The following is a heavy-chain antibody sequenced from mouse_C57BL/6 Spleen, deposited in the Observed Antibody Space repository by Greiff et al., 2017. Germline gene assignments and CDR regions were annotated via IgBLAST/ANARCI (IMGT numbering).Heavy chain of an antibody. CDR2: IRSKSNNYAT. D-gene: IGHD2-4*01. CDR3: VNDYDWFAY. J-gene: IGHJ3*01. CDR1: GFSFNTYA. V-gene: IGHV10-1*01. Sequence: EVKLMESGGGLVQPKGSLKLSCAASGFSFNTYAMNWVRQAPGKGLEWVARIRSKSNNYATYYADSVKDRFTISRDDSESMLYLQMNNLKTEDTAMYYCVNDYDWFAYWGQGTLVTVSA.